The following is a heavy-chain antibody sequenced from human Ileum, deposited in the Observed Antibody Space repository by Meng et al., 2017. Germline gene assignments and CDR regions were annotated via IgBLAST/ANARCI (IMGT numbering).Heavy chain of an antibody. CDR3: ASGSGSLDY. V-gene: IGHV6-1*01. J-gene: IGHJ4*02. Sequence: QVQLQQSGPGLVKPSQTLSLTCAVSGGSVSSNIAAWNWIRQSPSRGLEWLGRTYYRSKWYSEYAVSVKSRISITPDTSKNQFSLQMNSVAPEDTAVYYCASGSGSLDYWGPGTLVTVSS. D-gene: IGHD3-3*01. CDR1: GGSVSSNIAA. CDR2: TYYRSKWYS.